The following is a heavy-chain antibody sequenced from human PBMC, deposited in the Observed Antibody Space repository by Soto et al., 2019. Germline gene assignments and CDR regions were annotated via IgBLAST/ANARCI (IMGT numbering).Heavy chain of an antibody. J-gene: IGHJ5*02. Sequence: GASVKVSCKASGYTFTGYYMHWVRQAPGQGLEWMGWINPNSGGTNYAQKFQGRVTMTRDTSISTAYMELSRLRSDDTAVYYCARGRICSSTSCYQGDWFDPWGQGTLVT. CDR3: ARGRICSSTSCYQGDWFDP. V-gene: IGHV1-2*02. D-gene: IGHD2-2*01. CDR2: INPNSGGT. CDR1: GYTFTGYY.